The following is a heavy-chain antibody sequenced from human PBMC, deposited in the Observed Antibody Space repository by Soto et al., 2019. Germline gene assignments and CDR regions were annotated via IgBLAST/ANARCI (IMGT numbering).Heavy chain of an antibody. V-gene: IGHV5-51*01. J-gene: IGHJ6*02. CDR3: ARSRRGAYSSGWYSLSGYYNYGIDV. CDR1: GYRFSSYW. D-gene: IGHD6-19*01. CDR2: IYPGDSDT. Sequence: GESLKISCKASGYRFSSYWIGWVRQMPGKGLEWMGIIYPGDSDTKYTPSLQGQVTISADTSISTAYLQWTSLKASDTAMYYCARSRRGAYSSGWYSLSGYYNYGIDVWGQGTKVTVSS.